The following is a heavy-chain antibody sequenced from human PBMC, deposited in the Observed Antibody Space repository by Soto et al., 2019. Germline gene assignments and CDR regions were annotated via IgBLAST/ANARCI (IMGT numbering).Heavy chain of an antibody. Sequence: QVQLVQSGAEVKKPGSSVKVSCKASGGTFSSYTISWVRQAPGQGLEWMGRIIPILGIANYAQKFQGRVTITADKSTSTAYMELSRLRSEDTAVYYCASGLIDCSSTSCYVDYWGQGTLVTVS. J-gene: IGHJ4*02. CDR2: IIPILGIA. V-gene: IGHV1-69*02. CDR3: ASGLIDCSSTSCYVDY. CDR1: GGTFSSYT. D-gene: IGHD2-2*01.